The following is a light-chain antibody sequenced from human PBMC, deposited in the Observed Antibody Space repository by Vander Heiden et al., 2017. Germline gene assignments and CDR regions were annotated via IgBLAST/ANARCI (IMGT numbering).Light chain of an antibody. CDR3: QQYYSTPF. CDR1: QSVLYSSNNKND. CDR2: WAS. J-gene: IGKJ3*01. Sequence: DIVMTQSPDSLAVSPGERATINCKSSQSVLYSSNNKNDLAWYQQKPGQPPKLLIYWASTRESGVPDRFSGSGSGTDFTLTISSLQAEDVAVYYCQQYYSTPFFGPGTKVDIK. V-gene: IGKV4-1*01.